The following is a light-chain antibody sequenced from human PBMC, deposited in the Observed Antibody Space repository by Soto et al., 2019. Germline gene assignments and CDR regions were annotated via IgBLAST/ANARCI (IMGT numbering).Light chain of an antibody. CDR1: QSLVSSDGNTY. CDR2: KVS. J-gene: IGKJ1*01. V-gene: IGKV2-30*01. Sequence: DVVMTQSPLSLPVTLGQPASISCGSSQSLVSSDGNTYLNWFQQRPGQSPRRLIYKVSNRDSGVPDRFSGSGSGTDFTLKISRVEAEDVGVDYCMQGTHWPRTFGQGTKVEFK. CDR3: MQGTHWPRT.